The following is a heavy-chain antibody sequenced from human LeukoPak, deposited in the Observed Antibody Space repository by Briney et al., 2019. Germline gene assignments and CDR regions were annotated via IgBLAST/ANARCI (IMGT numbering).Heavy chain of an antibody. CDR3: ARITMVRGVLFDWYFDL. V-gene: IGHV1-2*02. D-gene: IGHD3-10*01. Sequence: ASVKVSCKASGYTFTGYYMHWVRRAPGQGLEWMGWINPNSGGTNYAQKFQGRVTMTRDTSISTAYMELSRLRSDDTAVYYCARITMVRGVLFDWYFDLWGRGTLVTVSS. CDR1: GYTFTGYY. J-gene: IGHJ2*01. CDR2: INPNSGGT.